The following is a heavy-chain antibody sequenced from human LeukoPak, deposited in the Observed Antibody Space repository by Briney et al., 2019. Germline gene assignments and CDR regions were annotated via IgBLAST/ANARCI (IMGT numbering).Heavy chain of an antibody. D-gene: IGHD6-13*01. CDR2: IYTSGST. J-gene: IGHJ4*02. V-gene: IGHV4-4*07. Sequence: ASETLXLTCTVSGGSISSYYWSWIRQPAGKGXEWIGRIYTSGSTNYNPSLKSRVTISVDTSKNQFSLKLSSVTAADTAVYYCAITGGAAAGTYYFDHWGQGTLVTVSS. CDR3: AITGGAAAGTYYFDH. CDR1: GGSISSYY.